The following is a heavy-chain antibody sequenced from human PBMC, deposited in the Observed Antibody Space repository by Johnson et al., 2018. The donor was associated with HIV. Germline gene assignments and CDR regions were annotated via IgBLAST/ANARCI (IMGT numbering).Heavy chain of an antibody. CDR2: ISYDGSTK. CDR3: AKGDYYDSSGYYFAAVSPFDI. V-gene: IGHV3-30-3*01. D-gene: IGHD3-22*01. J-gene: IGHJ3*02. Sequence: QVQLLESGGGVVQPGRSLRLSCAASGFTFSSYAMHWVRQAPGKGLEWVAVISYDGSTKYYADSVKVRFTISRDNSKNTLYLQMDSLRAEDTALYFCAKGDYYDSSGYYFAAVSPFDIWGQGTMVTVSS. CDR1: GFTFSSYA.